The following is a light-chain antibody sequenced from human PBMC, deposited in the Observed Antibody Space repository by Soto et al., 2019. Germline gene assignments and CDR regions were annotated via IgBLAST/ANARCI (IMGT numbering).Light chain of an antibody. V-gene: IGKV3-15*01. J-gene: IGKJ1*01. CDR2: GAS. CDR3: QQYNNWPHT. Sequence: EIVMTQSPVTLSVSPGERATLSCRVSQSVSSNLAWYQQKPGQAPRLLICGASTRATGIPARFSGSGSGTEFTLTISLQSEDFAVYYCQQYNNWPHTFGQGTKVEI. CDR1: QSVSSN.